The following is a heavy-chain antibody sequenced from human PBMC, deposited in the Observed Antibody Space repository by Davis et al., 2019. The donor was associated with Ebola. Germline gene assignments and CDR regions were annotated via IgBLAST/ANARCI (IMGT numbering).Heavy chain of an antibody. D-gene: IGHD3-16*02. V-gene: IGHV4-38-2*02. CDR2: MYHNGRA. Sequence: MPSETLSLTCTVSGYSISSGFSWGWIRQPPGKGLEWIGSMYHNGRANYNPSLKSRVTISLDTSRNQFSLKLTSVTAADTAVYYCARDFVHWGQGTLVPVSS. CDR1: GYSISSGFS. J-gene: IGHJ4*02. CDR3: ARDFVH.